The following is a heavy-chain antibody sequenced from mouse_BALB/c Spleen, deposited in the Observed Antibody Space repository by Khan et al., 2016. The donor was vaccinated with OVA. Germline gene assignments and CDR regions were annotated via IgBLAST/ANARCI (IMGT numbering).Heavy chain of an antibody. J-gene: IGHJ4*01. CDR3: AKFTPDYDSMDY. Sequence: QMQLKQSGPGLVAPSQSLSITCTVSGFSLSSYGVNWVRQPPGKGLEWLGLIWGDGSANYHSALISRLIISKNNSRSQVFLKLNSLQTDDTATYYCAKFTPDYDSMDYWGQGTSVTVSS. D-gene: IGHD1-1*01. V-gene: IGHV2-3*01. CDR1: GFSLSSYG. CDR2: IWGDGSA.